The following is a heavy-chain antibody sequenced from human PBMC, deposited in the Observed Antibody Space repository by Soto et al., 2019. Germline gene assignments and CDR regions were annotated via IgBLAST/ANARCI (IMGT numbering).Heavy chain of an antibody. Sequence: LCGGSISSGGYSWSWIRQPPGKGLEYIGYIYHSGSTYYNPSLKSRVSISVDRSKNQVSLKLSSVTAADTAVYYCARGMTTVTTFDYWGQGTLVTVSS. CDR2: IYHSGST. V-gene: IGHV4-30-2*01. J-gene: IGHJ4*02. CDR1: GGSISSGGYS. D-gene: IGHD4-4*01. CDR3: ARGMTTVTTFDY.